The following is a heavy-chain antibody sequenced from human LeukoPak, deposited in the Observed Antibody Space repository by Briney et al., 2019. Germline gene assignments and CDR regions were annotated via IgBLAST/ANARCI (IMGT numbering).Heavy chain of an antibody. CDR3: AIEFYYGSVSFFDY. Sequence: GGSLRLSCAASGFTFSDYYMSWLRQAPGRGREWVSYISSSDSTIYYADSVKGRFTISRDNAKNSLYLQMNSLRADVTAVYYCAIEFYYGSVSFFDYWGQGTLVTVSS. J-gene: IGHJ4*02. V-gene: IGHV3-11*01. D-gene: IGHD3-10*01. CDR2: ISSSDSTI. CDR1: GFTFSDYY.